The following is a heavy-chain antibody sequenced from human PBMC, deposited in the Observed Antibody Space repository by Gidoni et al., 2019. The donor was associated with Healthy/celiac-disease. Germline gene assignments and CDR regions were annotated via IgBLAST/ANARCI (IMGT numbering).Heavy chain of an antibody. CDR2: IYYSGST. D-gene: IGHD3-10*01. Sequence: QVQLQESGPGLVKPSETLSLTCPVSVGSISSYYWICIRQPPGKGLEWIGYIYYSGSTNYNPSLKSRVTISVDTSKNQFSLKLSSVTAADTAVYYCARATQDYGSGSYYQGPGGADYYYYGMDVWGQGTTVTVSS. V-gene: IGHV4-59*08. CDR3: ARATQDYGSGSYYQGPGGADYYYYGMDV. J-gene: IGHJ6*02. CDR1: VGSISSYY.